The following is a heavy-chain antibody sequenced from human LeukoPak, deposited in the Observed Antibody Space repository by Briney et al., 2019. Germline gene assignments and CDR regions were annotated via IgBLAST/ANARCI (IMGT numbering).Heavy chain of an antibody. Sequence: GASVKVSCKASGGTFSSYAISWVRQAPGQGLEWMGGIIPIFGTANYAQKFQGRVTITADESTSTAYMELSSLRSEDTAVYYCARQAYTEAYYGYNWFDPWGQGTLVTVSS. D-gene: IGHD3-10*01. J-gene: IGHJ5*02. V-gene: IGHV1-69*13. CDR3: ARQAYTEAYYGYNWFDP. CDR2: IIPIFGTA. CDR1: GGTFSSYA.